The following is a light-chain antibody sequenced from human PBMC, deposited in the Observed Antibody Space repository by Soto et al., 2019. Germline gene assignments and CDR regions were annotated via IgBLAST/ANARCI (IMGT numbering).Light chain of an antibody. J-gene: IGLJ1*01. Sequence: QSVLTQPASVSGSPGQSITLSCTGTSSDVGGYNYVSWYQQHPGKAPKLRIYEVSNRPSGVSNRFSGSKSGNTASLTISGLQAEDYADYYCSSYTSSSTLYVFGTGTKLTVL. V-gene: IGLV2-14*01. CDR2: EVS. CDR3: SSYTSSSTLYV. CDR1: SSDVGGYNY.